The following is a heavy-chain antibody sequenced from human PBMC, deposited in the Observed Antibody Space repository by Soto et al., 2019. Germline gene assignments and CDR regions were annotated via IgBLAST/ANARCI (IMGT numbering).Heavy chain of an antibody. CDR3: ARQEGTVNQLLRVSGYYYYGMDV. V-gene: IGHV5-51*01. J-gene: IGHJ6*02. Sequence: GESLKISCKGSGYSFTSYWIGWVRQMPGKGLEWMGIIYPGDSDTRYSPSFQGQVTISADKSISTAYLQWSSLKASDTAMYYCARQEGTVNQLLRVSGYYYYGMDVWGQGTTVTVSS. CDR1: GYSFTSYW. D-gene: IGHD2-2*01. CDR2: IYPGDSDT.